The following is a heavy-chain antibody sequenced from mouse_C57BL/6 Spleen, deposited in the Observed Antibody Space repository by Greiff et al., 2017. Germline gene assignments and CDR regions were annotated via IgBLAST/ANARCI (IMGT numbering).Heavy chain of an antibody. CDR2: INPGSGGT. CDR3: ARAHRGSRKAFAY. Sequence: VQLQQSGAELVRPGTSVKVSCKASGYAFINYLIEWVKQRPGQGLEWIGVINPGSGGTNYNEKFKGKATLTADKSSSTAYMQLSSLTSEDSAVYFCARAHRGSRKAFAYWGQGTLVTVSA. V-gene: IGHV1-54*01. J-gene: IGHJ3*01. D-gene: IGHD1-1*01. CDR1: GYAFINYL.